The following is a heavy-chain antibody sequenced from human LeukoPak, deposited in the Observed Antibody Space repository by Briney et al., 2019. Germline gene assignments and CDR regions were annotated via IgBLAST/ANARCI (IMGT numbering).Heavy chain of an antibody. CDR2: IIPILDIT. CDR1: GGTFSSYA. CDR3: ARDEVVVVPSANHYYYYGMDV. V-gene: IGHV1-69*04. J-gene: IGHJ6*02. Sequence: SVKVSCKASGGTFSSYAISWVRQAPGQGLEWMARIIPILDITNYAQNFQGRVTITADKSTSTAYMELSSLRSEDTAVYYCARDEVVVVPSANHYYYYGMDVWGQGTTVTVSS. D-gene: IGHD2-2*01.